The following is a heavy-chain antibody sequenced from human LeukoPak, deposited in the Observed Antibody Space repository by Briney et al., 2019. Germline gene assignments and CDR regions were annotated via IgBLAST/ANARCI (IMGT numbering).Heavy chain of an antibody. J-gene: IGHJ4*02. V-gene: IGHV4-59*01. CDR3: ARVRYSYGHLDY. D-gene: IGHD5-18*01. CDR2: IYYSGST. Sequence: GSLRLSCAASGFTFSDYYMSWIRQAPGKGLGWIGYIYYSGSTNYNPSLKSRVTISVDTSKNQFSLKLSSVTAADTAVYYCARVRYSYGHLDYWGQGTLVTVSS. CDR1: GFTFSDYY.